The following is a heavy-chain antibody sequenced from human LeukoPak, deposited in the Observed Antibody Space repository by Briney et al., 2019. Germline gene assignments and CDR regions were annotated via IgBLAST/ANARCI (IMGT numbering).Heavy chain of an antibody. CDR1: GFTFSSWA. V-gene: IGHV3-33*06. Sequence: GRSLRLSCAASGFTFSSWAMHWVRQAPGKGLEWVAVIWYDGGNKYYVDSVKGRFTISRDNSKNTVYLQMNSLRAEDTAVYYCAKSDYGDSYYYYGMDVWGQGTTVTVSS. CDR2: IWYDGGNK. CDR3: AKSDYGDSYYYYGMDV. D-gene: IGHD4-17*01. J-gene: IGHJ6*02.